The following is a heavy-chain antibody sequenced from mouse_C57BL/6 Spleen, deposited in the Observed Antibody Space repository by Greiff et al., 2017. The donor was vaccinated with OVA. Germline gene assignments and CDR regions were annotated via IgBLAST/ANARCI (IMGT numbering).Heavy chain of an antibody. D-gene: IGHD1-1*01. J-gene: IGHJ1*03. Sequence: EVKLMESGGGLVQSGRSLRLSCATSGFTFSDFYMEWVRQAPGKGLEWIAASRNKANDYTTEYSASVKGRFIVSRDTSQSILYLQMNALRAEDTAIYYCARANYGSSYDWYFDVWGTGTTVTVSS. CDR2: SRNKANDYTT. V-gene: IGHV7-1*01. CDR3: ARANYGSSYDWYFDV. CDR1: GFTFSDFY.